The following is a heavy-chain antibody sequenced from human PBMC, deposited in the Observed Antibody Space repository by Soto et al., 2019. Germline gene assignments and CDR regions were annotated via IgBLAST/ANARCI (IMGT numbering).Heavy chain of an antibody. CDR2: IDPSGAYT. D-gene: IGHD6-6*01. CDR1: GYSFSSYW. CDR3: ARHSGPYSSSSPVGY. V-gene: IGHV5-10-1*01. J-gene: IGHJ4*02. Sequence: GESLKISCKGSGYSFSSYWITWVRQMPGKGLEWMGRIDPSGAYTTYSPSFQGHVTISADKSISTAYLQWSSLKASDTAMYYCARHSGPYSSSSPVGYWGQGTLVTVSS.